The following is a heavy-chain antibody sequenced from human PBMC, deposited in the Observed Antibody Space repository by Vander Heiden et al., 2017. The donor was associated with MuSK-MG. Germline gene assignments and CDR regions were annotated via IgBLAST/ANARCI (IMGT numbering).Heavy chain of an antibody. CDR1: ASSVSSYA. V-gene: IGHV1-69*04. CDR3: ARVVNNHYYHTNTLGY. CDR2: IIPILGIA. D-gene: IGHD3-22*01. Sequence: VPLVQSVPEVKKPRSAVKVSCKASASSVSSYAISWVRQATGQGLEWMGRIIPILGIAKHAQKFQCRVTITADKSTSTAYMELRSLRPEQTAVYYCARVVNNHYYHTNTLGYRCEGTLVAVCS. J-gene: IGHJ4*02.